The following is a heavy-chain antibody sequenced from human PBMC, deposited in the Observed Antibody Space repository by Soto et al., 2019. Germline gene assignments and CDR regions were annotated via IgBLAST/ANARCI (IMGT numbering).Heavy chain of an antibody. Sequence: EVQLVQSGAEVKKPGESLKISCKGSGYSFTSYWIGWVRQMPGKGLEWMGIIYPGDSNTTYSPSFQGQVTISADKSISTAYLQWSSLKASATARYYCARHGKGSGSLLDYYYYVMDVWGQGTTVTVSS. CDR3: ARHGKGSGSLLDYYYYVMDV. D-gene: IGHD3-10*01. J-gene: IGHJ6*02. V-gene: IGHV5-51*01. CDR2: IYPGDSNT. CDR1: GYSFTSYW.